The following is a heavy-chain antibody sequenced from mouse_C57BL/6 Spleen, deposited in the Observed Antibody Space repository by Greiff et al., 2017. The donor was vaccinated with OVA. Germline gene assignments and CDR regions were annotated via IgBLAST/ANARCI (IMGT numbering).Heavy chain of an antibody. D-gene: IGHD2-3*01. CDR2: INPNNGGT. V-gene: IGHV1-26*01. CDR3: ARDGYYPLYAMDY. J-gene: IGHJ4*01. Sequence: VQLQQSGPELVKPGASVKISCKASGYTFTDYYMNWVKQSHGKSLEWIGDINPNNGGTSYNQKFKGKATLTVDKSSSTAYMELRSLTSEDSAVYYCARDGYYPLYAMDYWGQGTSVTVSS. CDR1: GYTFTDYY.